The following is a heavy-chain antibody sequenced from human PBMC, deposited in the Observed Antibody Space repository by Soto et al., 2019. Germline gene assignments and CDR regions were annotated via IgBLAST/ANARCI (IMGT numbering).Heavy chain of an antibody. J-gene: IGHJ4*02. CDR2: IIPIFGTA. Sequence: QVQLVQSGAEVKKPGSSVKVSCTASGGTFSSYAISWVRQAPGQGLEWMGGIIPIFGTANYAQKFQGRVTITADESTSTAYMGLSSLRSEDTAVYYCARGDCSGGSCLFDYWGQGTLVTVSS. CDR3: ARGDCSGGSCLFDY. CDR1: GGTFSSYA. V-gene: IGHV1-69*01. D-gene: IGHD2-15*01.